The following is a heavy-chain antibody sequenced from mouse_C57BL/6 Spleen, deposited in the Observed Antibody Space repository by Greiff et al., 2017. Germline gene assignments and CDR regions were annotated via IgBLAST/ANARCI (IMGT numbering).Heavy chain of an antibody. D-gene: IGHD2-1*01. J-gene: IGHJ2*01. CDR1: GYTFTSYW. CDR3: ARSGVTAYYFDY. V-gene: IGHV1-64*01. Sequence: QVQLQQPGAELVKPGASVKLSCKASGYTFTSYWMHWVKQRPGQGLEWIGMIHPNSGSTNYNEKFKSKATLTVDKSSSTAYMQLSSLTSEDSAVYYCARSGVTAYYFDYWGQGTTLTVSS. CDR2: IHPNSGST.